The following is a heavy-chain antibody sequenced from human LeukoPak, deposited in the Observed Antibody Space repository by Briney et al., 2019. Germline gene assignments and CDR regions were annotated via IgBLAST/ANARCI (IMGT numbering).Heavy chain of an antibody. Sequence: KPSQTLSLTCTVSGGSISSGSYYWYWIRQPAGKGLEWIGHIYTSGSTNYNPSLKSRVTMSVDTSKNQFSLKLSSVTATDTAVYYCTRGRGIWGQGTLVTVSS. J-gene: IGHJ4*02. CDR2: IYTSGST. CDR3: TRGRGI. D-gene: IGHD3-10*01. CDR1: GGSISSGSYY. V-gene: IGHV4-61*09.